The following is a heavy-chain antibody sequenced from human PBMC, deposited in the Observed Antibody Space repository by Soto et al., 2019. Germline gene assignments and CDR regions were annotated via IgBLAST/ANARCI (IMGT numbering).Heavy chain of an antibody. V-gene: IGHV3-23*01. J-gene: IGHJ4*02. D-gene: IGHD3-10*01. Sequence: EVQLLESGGGLVQPGGSLRLSCEASEFTFTSYAMSWVRQAPGKGLEWVSAVGSDGGSTYYADSVRGRFTVSRDNSQNTLYLQMNNLRAEDTAVYYCAKDVCGSGTFCHFDYWGQGTLVTVSS. CDR3: AKDVCGSGTFCHFDY. CDR1: EFTFTSYA. CDR2: VGSDGGST.